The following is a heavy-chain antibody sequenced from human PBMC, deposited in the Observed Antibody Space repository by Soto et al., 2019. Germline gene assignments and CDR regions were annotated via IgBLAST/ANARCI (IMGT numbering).Heavy chain of an antibody. CDR1: GRTFSNYG. D-gene: IGHD2-15*01. CDR2: IIPIFGTP. CDR3: VRGTSGQISDYLDY. Sequence: QVQLVQSGAEVKNPGSSVRVSCKASGRTFSNYGISWVRQAPGQGLEWMGGIIPIFGTPKYAQKFQGKVTITADTSTTTVYMDLSSLRSEDTAVYYCVRGTSGQISDYLDYWGQGTLVTVSS. J-gene: IGHJ4*02. V-gene: IGHV1-69*06.